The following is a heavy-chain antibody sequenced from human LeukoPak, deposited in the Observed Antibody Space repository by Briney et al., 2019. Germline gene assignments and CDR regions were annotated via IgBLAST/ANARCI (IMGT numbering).Heavy chain of an antibody. CDR3: TTGPGYYDGSAYFDY. CDR2: IYSGGST. V-gene: IGHV3-66*01. J-gene: IGHJ4*02. CDR1: GFTVSSNY. Sequence: GGSLRLSCAASGFTVSSNYMSWVRQAPGKGLEWVSVIYSGGSTYYADSVKGRFTISRDNSKNTLYLQMNSLKTEDTAVYYCTTGPGYYDGSAYFDYWGQGTLVTVSS. D-gene: IGHD3-22*01.